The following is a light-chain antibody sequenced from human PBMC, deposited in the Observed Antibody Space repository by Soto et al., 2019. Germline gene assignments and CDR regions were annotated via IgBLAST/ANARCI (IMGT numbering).Light chain of an antibody. J-gene: IGLJ1*01. V-gene: IGLV2-23*01. Sequence: QSALAQPASVSGSPGQSIIISCTGTSSTVGGFNVVSWYQQHPGKAPKVIIYEGIKRPSGISNRFSGSNSGSTASLTISGLQAEDEADYYCCSYVGATTYVFGTGTKVTVL. CDR2: EGI. CDR1: SSTVGGFNV. CDR3: CSYVGATTYV.